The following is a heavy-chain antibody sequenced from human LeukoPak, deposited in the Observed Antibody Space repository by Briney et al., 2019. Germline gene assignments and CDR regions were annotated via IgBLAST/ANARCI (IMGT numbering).Heavy chain of an antibody. V-gene: IGHV4-39*07. CDR3: ARDPLRTGPIYYYYGMDV. CDR1: GGSISSSSYY. Sequence: SETLSLTCTVSGGSISSSSYYWGWIRQPPGKGLEWIGSIYYSGSTYYNPSLKSRVTISVDTSKNQFSLKLSSVTAADTAVYYCARDPLRTGPIYYYYGMDVWGQGTTVTVSS. J-gene: IGHJ6*02. CDR2: IYYSGST. D-gene: IGHD1-1*01.